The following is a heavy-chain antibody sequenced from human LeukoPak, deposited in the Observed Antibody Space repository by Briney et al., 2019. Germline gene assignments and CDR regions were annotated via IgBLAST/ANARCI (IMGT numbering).Heavy chain of an antibody. CDR1: GFSFSTYW. CDR3: ASHVSGSFSS. D-gene: IGHD3-10*01. CDR2: IKYDGSDK. J-gene: IGHJ5*02. Sequence: PGGSLRLSCAASGFSFSTYWMTWVRQAPGKGLEWVANIKYDGSDKFYVDSVKGRFTISRDNAKNSLYLQMSSLRVEDTAVYHCASHVSGSFSSWGQGTLVTVSS. V-gene: IGHV3-7*02.